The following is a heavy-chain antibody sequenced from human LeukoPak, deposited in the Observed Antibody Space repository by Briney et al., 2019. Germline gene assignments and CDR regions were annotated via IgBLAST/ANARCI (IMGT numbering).Heavy chain of an antibody. J-gene: IGHJ4*02. CDR2: ISSSSNYI. CDR3: ARVTAYYDSSGYSGYYYFDY. V-gene: IGHV3-21*04. CDR1: GFTFSTYN. D-gene: IGHD3-22*01. Sequence: PGGSLRLSCAASGFTFSTYNMNWVRQAPGKGLEWVSSISSSSNYIYYADSVKGRFTIPRDNAKNSLYLQMNSLRAEDTALYYCARVTAYYDSSGYSGYYYFDYWGQGTLVTVSS.